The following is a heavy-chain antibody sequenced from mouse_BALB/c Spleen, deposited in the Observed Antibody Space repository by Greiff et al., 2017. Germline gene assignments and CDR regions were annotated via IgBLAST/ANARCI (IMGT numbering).Heavy chain of an antibody. V-gene: IGHV14-3*02. CDR2: IDPANGNT. J-gene: IGHJ4*01. D-gene: IGHD1-2*01. Sequence: VQLQQSGAELVKPGASVKLSCTASGFNIKDTYMHWVKQRPEQGLEWIGRIDPANGNTKYDPKFQGKATITADKSSNTAYLQLSSLTSEDTAVYYGARGAITTATDYYAMDYWGQGTSVTVSA. CDR1: GFNIKDTY. CDR3: ARGAITTATDYYAMDY.